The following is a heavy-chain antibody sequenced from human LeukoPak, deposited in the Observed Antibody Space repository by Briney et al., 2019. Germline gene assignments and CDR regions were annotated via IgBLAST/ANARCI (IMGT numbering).Heavy chain of an antibody. CDR3: ARRSHDSSGERFDY. Sequence: GESLKISCKGSGYSFTNYWIGWVRQMPGKGLEWIGNIYPGDSDTRYSPSFQGQVTISADKSISTAYLQWSSLKAPDTAMYYCARRSHDSSGERFDYWGQGTLVTVSS. V-gene: IGHV5-51*01. D-gene: IGHD3-22*01. CDR1: GYSFTNYW. J-gene: IGHJ4*02. CDR2: IYPGDSDT.